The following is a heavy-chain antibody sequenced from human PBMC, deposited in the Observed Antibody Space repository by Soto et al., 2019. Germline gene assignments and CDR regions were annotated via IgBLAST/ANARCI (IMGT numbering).Heavy chain of an antibody. CDR1: GGTFSSYA. CDR2: IIPIFGTA. CDR3: ARVYCSSTSCYDYYYYGMDV. J-gene: IGHJ6*02. V-gene: IGHV1-69*01. D-gene: IGHD2-2*01. Sequence: QAQLVQSGAEVKKPGSSVKVSCKASGGTFSSYAISWVRQAPGQGLEWMGGIIPIFGTANYAQKFQGRVTITADESTSTAYMELSSLRSEDTAVYYCARVYCSSTSCYDYYYYGMDVWGQGTTVTVSS.